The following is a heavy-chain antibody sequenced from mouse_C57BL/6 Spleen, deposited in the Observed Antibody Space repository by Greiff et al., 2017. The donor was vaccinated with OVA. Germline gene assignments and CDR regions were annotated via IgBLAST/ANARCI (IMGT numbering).Heavy chain of an antibody. CDR1: GFTFSSYA. Sequence: EVHLVESGGGLVKPGGSLKLSCAASGFTFSSYAMSWVRQTPEKRLEWVATISDGGSYTYYPDNVKGRFTISRDNAKNNLYLQMSHLKSEDTAMYYCARDEDYGDYFDYWGQGTTLTVSS. V-gene: IGHV5-4*01. D-gene: IGHD1-1*02. CDR2: ISDGGSYT. J-gene: IGHJ2*01. CDR3: ARDEDYGDYFDY.